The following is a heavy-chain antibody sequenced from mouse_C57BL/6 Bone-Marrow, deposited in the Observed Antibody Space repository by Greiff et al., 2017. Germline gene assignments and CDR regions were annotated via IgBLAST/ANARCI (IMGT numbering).Heavy chain of an antibody. CDR3: ALITTVVDY. CDR2: IDPNSGGT. D-gene: IGHD1-1*01. V-gene: IGHV1-72*01. J-gene: IGHJ2*01. Sequence: QVQLKQPGAELVKPGASVKLSCKASGYTFTSSWMHWVKQRPGRGLEWIGRIDPNSGGTKYNEQFKSKATLTVDKPSSTAYMQLSSLTSEDSAVYYCALITTVVDYWGQGTTLTVSS. CDR1: GYTFTSSW.